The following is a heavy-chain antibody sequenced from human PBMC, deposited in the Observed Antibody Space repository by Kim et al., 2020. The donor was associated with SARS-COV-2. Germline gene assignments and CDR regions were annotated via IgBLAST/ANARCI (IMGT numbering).Heavy chain of an antibody. V-gene: IGHV4-31*03. Sequence: SETLSLTCNVSGGSISGGKYSWNWIRQHPGKGLEWIGYIYYTGRTSYNPSLKSRLSITLDTSQHQLSLKLSSVTAADTAVYYCARGNGAANYGLDVWGPG. CDR3: ARGNGAANYGLDV. D-gene: IGHD6-25*01. CDR1: GGSISGGKYS. J-gene: IGHJ6*02. CDR2: IYYTGRT.